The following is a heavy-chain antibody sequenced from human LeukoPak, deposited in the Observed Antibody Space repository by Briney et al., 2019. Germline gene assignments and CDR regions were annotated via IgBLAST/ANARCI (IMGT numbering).Heavy chain of an antibody. CDR2: ISWNSGSI. J-gene: IGHJ4*02. D-gene: IGHD6-19*01. CDR1: GFTFDDYA. Sequence: GGSLRLSCAASGFTFDDYAMHWVRQAPGKGLEWVSGISWNSGSIGYADSVKGRFTISRDNAKNSLYLQMNSLRAEDTALYYCAKSPKSSGWYAFDYWGQGTLVTVSS. V-gene: IGHV3-9*01. CDR3: AKSPKSSGWYAFDY.